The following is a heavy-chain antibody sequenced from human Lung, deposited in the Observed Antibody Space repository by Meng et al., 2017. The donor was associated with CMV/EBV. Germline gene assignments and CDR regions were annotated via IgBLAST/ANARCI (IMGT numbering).Heavy chain of an antibody. D-gene: IGHD1-26*01. J-gene: IGHJ4*02. CDR3: TRRPLGSTRPFDY. CDR2: INPKNGDP. V-gene: IGHV1-2*06. Sequence: ASVKVSCKTSGFNFYGFYIHWVRRAPGQALEWMGRINPKNGDPKYAQRFEGRVSMTTDTSITTVYMELRSLRSDDTAFYYCTRRPLGSTRPFDYWGQGTLVTVSS. CDR1: GFNFYGFY.